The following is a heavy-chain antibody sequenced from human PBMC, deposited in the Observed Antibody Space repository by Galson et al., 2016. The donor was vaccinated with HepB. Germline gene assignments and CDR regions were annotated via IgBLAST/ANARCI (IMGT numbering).Heavy chain of an antibody. D-gene: IGHD4-17*01. CDR2: ISRSGDSM. J-gene: IGHJ3*01. CDR1: GFTFSDYH. Sequence: SLRLSCAASGFTFSDYHMNWIRQAPGKGLEWISYISRSGDSMLYAASVRGRFSISRDNAKKSLYLQMTNLRAEDTAVYFCARDLPDDSVEYVDVFDLWGQGTMVTGSS. V-gene: IGHV3-11*01. CDR3: ARDLPDDSVEYVDVFDL.